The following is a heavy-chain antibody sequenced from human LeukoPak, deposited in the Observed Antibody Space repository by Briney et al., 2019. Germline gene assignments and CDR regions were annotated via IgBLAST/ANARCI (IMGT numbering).Heavy chain of an antibody. Sequence: ASVKVSCKASGGTFSSHAISWVRQAPGQGLEWMGGIIPIFGTANYAQKFQGRVTITADKSTSTAYMELSSLRAEDTAVYYCAKNVGYCSGGSCQYFDYWGQGTLVTVSS. CDR3: AKNVGYCSGGSCQYFDY. V-gene: IGHV1-69*06. D-gene: IGHD2-15*01. J-gene: IGHJ4*02. CDR2: IIPIFGTA. CDR1: GGTFSSHA.